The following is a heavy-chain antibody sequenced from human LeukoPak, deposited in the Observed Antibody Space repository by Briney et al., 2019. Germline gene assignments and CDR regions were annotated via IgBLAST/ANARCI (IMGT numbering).Heavy chain of an antibody. CDR1: GGSISSSSYY. Sequence: SETLSLTCTVSGGSISSSSYYWSWIRQPPGKGLEWIGYIYYSGSTYYNPSLKSRVTISVDTSKNQFSLKLSSVTAADTAVYYCARAYSSSADYWGQGTLVTVSS. CDR3: ARAYSSSADY. CDR2: IYYSGST. J-gene: IGHJ4*02. D-gene: IGHD6-6*01. V-gene: IGHV4-30-4*08.